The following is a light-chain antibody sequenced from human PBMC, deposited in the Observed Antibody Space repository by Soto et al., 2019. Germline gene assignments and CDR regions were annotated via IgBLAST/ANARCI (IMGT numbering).Light chain of an antibody. V-gene: IGKV3-11*01. J-gene: IGKJ4*01. CDR1: QSVSSY. CDR2: DAS. CDR3: QQRSNWPLT. Sequence: EIVLTQSPATLSLSPGEVATLSCRASQSVSSYLAWYQQKPGQAPRLLIYDASNRATGIPARFSGSGSGTDFTPTISSLEPEDFAVYYCQQRSNWPLTFGGGTKVDIK.